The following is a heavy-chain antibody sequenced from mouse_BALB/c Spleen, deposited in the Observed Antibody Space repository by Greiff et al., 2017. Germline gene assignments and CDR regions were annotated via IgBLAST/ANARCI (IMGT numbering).Heavy chain of an antibody. CDR1: GFNIKDYY. Sequence: EVQLQQSGAELVRPGALVKLSCKASGFNIKDYYMHWVKQRPEQGLEWIGWIDPENGNTIYDPKFQGKASITADTSSNTAYLQLSSLTSEDTAVYYCALKYYFDYWGQGTTLTVSA. CDR2: IDPENGNT. CDR3: ALKYYFDY. D-gene: IGHD1-3*01. J-gene: IGHJ2*01. V-gene: IGHV14-1*02.